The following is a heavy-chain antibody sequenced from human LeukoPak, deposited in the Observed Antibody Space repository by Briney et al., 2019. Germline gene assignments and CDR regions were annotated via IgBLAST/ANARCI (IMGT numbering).Heavy chain of an antibody. CDR1: GGSFSGYY. Sequence: PSETLSLTCAVYGGSFSGYYWSWIPQPPGKGLEWIGEINHSGSSNYNPSLKSRVTISVYTSKNQFSLKLSSVTAADTAVYYCARWASSSWYIYYFDYWGQGTLVTVSS. CDR2: INHSGSS. V-gene: IGHV4-34*01. CDR3: ARWASSSWYIYYFDY. J-gene: IGHJ4*02. D-gene: IGHD6-13*01.